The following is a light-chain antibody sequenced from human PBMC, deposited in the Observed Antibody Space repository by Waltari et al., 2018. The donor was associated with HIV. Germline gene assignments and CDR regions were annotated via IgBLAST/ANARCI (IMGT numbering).Light chain of an antibody. CDR2: YDT. CDR3: QVWDTTTDQYV. Sequence: YALTQPPSVSVAQGRTARIACEGNHIGDKRVHWYQQKPGQAPILAIYYDTARPSGIPARVSGSNAGNTASLIISRVEAGDEADYYCQVWDTTTDQYVFGTGTKVTV. CDR1: HIGDKR. J-gene: IGLJ1*01. V-gene: IGLV3-21*04.